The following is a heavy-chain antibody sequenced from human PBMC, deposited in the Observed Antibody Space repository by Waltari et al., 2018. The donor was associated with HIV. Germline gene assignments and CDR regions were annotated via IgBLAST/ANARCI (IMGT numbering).Heavy chain of an antibody. CDR1: GDSVSRHGGA. D-gene: IGHD5-12*01. Sequence: VQLQQSGPGLVKASQTLSLTCTISGDSVSRHGGAWNWIRQSPSRGLEWLGRTYYTSKWFYDYAVSVKSRITSNPDTSKNHFSLQLNSVTLEDTAVYFCARGWLRDYFDYWGQGTLVTVSS. V-gene: IGHV6-1*01. CDR2: TYYTSKWFY. CDR3: ARGWLRDYFDY. J-gene: IGHJ4*02.